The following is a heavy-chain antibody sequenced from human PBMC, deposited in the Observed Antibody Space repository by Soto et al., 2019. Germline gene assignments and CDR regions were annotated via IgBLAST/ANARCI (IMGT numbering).Heavy chain of an antibody. CDR2: INHSGST. J-gene: IGHJ6*02. V-gene: IGHV4-34*01. CDR3: ARRLYYDSSGFEGGGMDV. D-gene: IGHD3-22*01. CDR1: GGSFSGYY. Sequence: PSETLSLTCAVYGGSFSGYYWSWIRQPPGKGLEWIGEINHSGSTNYNPSLKSRVTISVDTSKNQFSLKLNSVTAADTAVYYCARRLYYDSSGFEGGGMDVWGQGTTVT.